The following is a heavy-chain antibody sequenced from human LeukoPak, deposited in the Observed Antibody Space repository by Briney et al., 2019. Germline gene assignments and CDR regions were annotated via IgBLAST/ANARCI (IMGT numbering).Heavy chain of an antibody. V-gene: IGHV4-34*01. J-gene: IGHJ4*02. Sequence: PSETLSLTCAVYGGSFSGYYRSWIRQPPGKGLEWIGEINHSGSTNYNPSLKSRVTISVDTSKNQFSLKLSSVTAADTAVYYCARGGRGIQLWKYFDYWGQGTLVTVSS. CDR3: ARGGRGIQLWKYFDY. D-gene: IGHD5-18*01. CDR1: GGSFSGYY. CDR2: INHSGST.